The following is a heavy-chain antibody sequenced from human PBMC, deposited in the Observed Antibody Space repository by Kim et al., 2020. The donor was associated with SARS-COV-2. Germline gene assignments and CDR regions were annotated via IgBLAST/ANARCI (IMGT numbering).Heavy chain of an antibody. J-gene: IGHJ4*02. CDR3: ARIGYSSSSLDY. V-gene: IGHV3-7*03. Sequence: SLRLSFSSSLFTFITYWMTWVRQAPGKGLEWVANIKGDGSTKYYADSVRGRFTISRDNAKNSLYLQINSLRAEDTAVYYCARIGYSSSSLDYWGQGNLVTVSS. D-gene: IGHD6-6*01. CDR1: LFTFITYW. CDR2: IKGDGSTK.